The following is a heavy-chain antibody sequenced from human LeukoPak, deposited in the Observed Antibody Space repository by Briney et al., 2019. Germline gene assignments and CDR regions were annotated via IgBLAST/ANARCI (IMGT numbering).Heavy chain of an antibody. V-gene: IGHV5-51*01. CDR3: ARHYVRHCSSNSCPFDF. CDR2: IYPGDSDT. Sequence: GESLKISCKTSGYTFTDYWIGWARQMPGEGLEWMGIIYPGDSDTRYSPSFQGQVSISADKSVTTAYLQWSSLKASDTTMYYCARHYVRHCSSNSCPFDFWGQGTLVTVSS. CDR1: GYTFTDYW. D-gene: IGHD2-2*01. J-gene: IGHJ4*02.